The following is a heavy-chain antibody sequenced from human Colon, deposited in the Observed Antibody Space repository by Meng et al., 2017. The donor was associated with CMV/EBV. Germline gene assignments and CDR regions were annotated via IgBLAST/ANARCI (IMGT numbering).Heavy chain of an antibody. V-gene: IGHV3-21*06. Sequence: GGSLRLSCAASGFILSSYGMNWVSQAPGKGREWVASITTANAYISYAESGKGRFTISRDDAKSSLFLQMDSRRVDDTAVYYCARPLSPRSAYSALLAFWGQGTLVTVSS. CDR2: ITTANAYI. D-gene: IGHD2-15*01. CDR3: ARPLSPRSAYSALLAF. CDR1: GFILSSYG. J-gene: IGHJ4*02.